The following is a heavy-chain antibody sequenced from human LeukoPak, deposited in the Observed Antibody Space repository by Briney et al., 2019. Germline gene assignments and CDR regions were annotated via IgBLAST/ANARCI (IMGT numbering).Heavy chain of an antibody. J-gene: IGHJ4*02. Sequence: SETLSLTCTVSGDSLSTYSWSWLRQPPGKGLEYIGYIYYSGSTNYNPSLKSRVTMSVDTSKNQFSLKLNSVTAADTAVYYCVGEKNYWGTPYWGQGTLGTVSS. CDR2: IYYSGST. CDR3: VGEKNYWGTPY. CDR1: GDSLSTYS. V-gene: IGHV4-59*08. D-gene: IGHD1-7*01.